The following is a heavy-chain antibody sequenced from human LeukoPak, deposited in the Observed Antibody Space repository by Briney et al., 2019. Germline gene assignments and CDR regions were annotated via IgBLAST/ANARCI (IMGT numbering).Heavy chain of an antibody. CDR1: GYTFTSYD. CDR2: INPNSGGT. Sequence: ASVKVSCKASGYTFTSYDINWVRQATGQGLEWMGWINPNSGGTNFAQKFQGRVTMTRDTSISTAYMELSSLRSDDTAVYYCASVYSSGWYFDYWGQGTLVTVSS. CDR3: ASVYSSGWYFDY. J-gene: IGHJ4*02. V-gene: IGHV1-2*02. D-gene: IGHD6-19*01.